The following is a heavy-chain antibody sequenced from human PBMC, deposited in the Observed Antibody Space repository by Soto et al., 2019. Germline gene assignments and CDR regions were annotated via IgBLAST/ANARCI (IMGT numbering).Heavy chain of an antibody. V-gene: IGHV4-61*01. Sequence: PSETLSLTCTVSGGSVSSATYYWNWIRQPPGKGLEWIGSVYYSGTPNYNPSLKCRVTISMDTSYNRLSLKLRSVTAADTAVYYCARDLYLRTGPWGMDVWGQGTTVTVSS. CDR2: VYYSGTP. CDR3: ARDLYLRTGPWGMDV. J-gene: IGHJ6*02. CDR1: GGSVSSATYY. D-gene: IGHD3-9*01.